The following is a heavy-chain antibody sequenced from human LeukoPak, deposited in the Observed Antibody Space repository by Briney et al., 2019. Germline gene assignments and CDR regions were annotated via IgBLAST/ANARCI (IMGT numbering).Heavy chain of an antibody. D-gene: IGHD2-2*01. V-gene: IGHV3-21*01. CDR3: AREQPAPPDGFDP. CDR2: ISGSGIVT. CDR1: KFNFNSYG. Sequence: GGSLRLSCTTSKFNFNSYGMTWVRQAPGKGLEWVSTISGSGIVTYYADSVKGRFTISRDNAKNSLYLQMNSLRAEDTAVYYCAREQPAPPDGFDPWGQGTLVTVSS. J-gene: IGHJ5*02.